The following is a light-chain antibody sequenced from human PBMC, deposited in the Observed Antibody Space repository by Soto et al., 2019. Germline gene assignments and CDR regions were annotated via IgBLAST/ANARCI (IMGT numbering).Light chain of an antibody. Sequence: EIVMTQSPGTLSLSPGERATLSCRASQSVSSSYLAWYQQKPGQAPRVLIYGASSRATGIPDRFSGSGSGTDLTLTISRLEPEDFAVYYCQQYGSSPPTFGQGTNLEIK. CDR2: GAS. J-gene: IGKJ2*01. V-gene: IGKV3-20*01. CDR3: QQYGSSPPT. CDR1: QSVSSSY.